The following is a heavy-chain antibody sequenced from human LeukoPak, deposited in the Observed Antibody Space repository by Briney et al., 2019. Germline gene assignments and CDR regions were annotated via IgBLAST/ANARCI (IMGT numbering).Heavy chain of an antibody. CDR2: ISGSGGST. CDR3: AREGSSGWYRKFFDY. Sequence: PGGSLRLSCAASGFTFSNYAMNWVRQAPGKGLEWVSAISGSGGSTYYADSVKGRFTISRDNSKNTLYLQMNSLRAEDTAVYYCAREGSSGWYRKFFDYWGQGTLVTVSS. J-gene: IGHJ4*02. CDR1: GFTFSNYA. V-gene: IGHV3-23*01. D-gene: IGHD6-19*01.